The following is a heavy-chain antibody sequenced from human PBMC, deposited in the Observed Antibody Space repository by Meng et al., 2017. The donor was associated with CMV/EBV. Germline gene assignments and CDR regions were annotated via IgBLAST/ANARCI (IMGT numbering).Heavy chain of an antibody. CDR1: GYAFTSYY. CDR2: INPSGGST. Sequence: GRLVQSGAGLKKPGASVKVSCKASGYAFTSYYMHWVRQAPGQGLEWMGIINPSGGSTSYAQKFQGRVTMTRDTSTSTVYMELSSLRSEDTAVYYCARWGPIAVAGHPVFDYWGQGTLVTVSS. V-gene: IGHV1-46*01. CDR3: ARWGPIAVAGHPVFDY. D-gene: IGHD6-19*01. J-gene: IGHJ4*02.